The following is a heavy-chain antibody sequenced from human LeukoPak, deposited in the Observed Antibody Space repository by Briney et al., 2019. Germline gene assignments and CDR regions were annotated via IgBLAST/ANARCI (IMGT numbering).Heavy chain of an antibody. CDR1: GGSITSSSYY. D-gene: IGHD6-13*01. CDR3: ARVTGYRIEDYLDY. V-gene: IGHV4-39*07. CDR2: FYYSGST. Sequence: SETLSLTCTVSGGSITSSSYYWGWIRQPPWKGLEWIGSFYYSGSTNYNPSLKSRVTISVETSKNEFSLKLRSVTAADTAVYYCARVTGYRIEDYLDYWGQGTLVTVSS. J-gene: IGHJ4*02.